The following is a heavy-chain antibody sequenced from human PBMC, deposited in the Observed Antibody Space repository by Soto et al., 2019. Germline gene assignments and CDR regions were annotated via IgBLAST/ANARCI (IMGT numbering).Heavy chain of an antibody. CDR1: GYTFTSYA. V-gene: IGHV1-3*01. CDR2: INAGNGNT. CDR3: ARAAYCSSTSCSTTYMDV. J-gene: IGHJ6*03. D-gene: IGHD2-2*01. Sequence: GASVKVSCKASGYTFTSYAMHWVRQAPGQRLEWMGWINAGNGNTKYSQKYQGRVTITRDTSASTAYMELSSLRSEDTAVYYFARAAYCSSTSCSTTYMDVWGKGTTVTVSS.